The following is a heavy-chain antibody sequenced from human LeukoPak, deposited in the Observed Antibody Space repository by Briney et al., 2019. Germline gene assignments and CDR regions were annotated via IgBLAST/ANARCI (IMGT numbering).Heavy chain of an antibody. CDR1: GGTFSSYA. V-gene: IGHV1-69*06. D-gene: IGHD5-24*01. J-gene: IGHJ4*02. CDR3: ARSVGYGDGYNLGY. CDR2: IIPIFGTA. Sequence: GASVNVPCKASGGTFSSYAISWVRQAPGQGLEWMGGIIPIFGTANYAQKFQGRVTITADKSTSTAYVELSSLRSEDTAVYYCARSVGYGDGYNLGYWGQGTLVTVSS.